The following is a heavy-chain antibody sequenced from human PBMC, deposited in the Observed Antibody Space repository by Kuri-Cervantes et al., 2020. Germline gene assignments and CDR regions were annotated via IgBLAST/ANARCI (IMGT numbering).Heavy chain of an antibody. CDR1: GFTFTDYG. D-gene: IGHD2-2*01. V-gene: IGHV3-30*02. Sequence: GESLKISCTASGFTFTDYGRHWVRQVPGKGLEWVTFIPRENNNKYYTDSVKGRFTISRDNSRDTLYLQMNSLRAEDTAVYYCATYCTSTNCYFYWGQGTLVTVSS. CDR3: ATYCTSTNCYFY. J-gene: IGHJ4*02. CDR2: IPRENNNK.